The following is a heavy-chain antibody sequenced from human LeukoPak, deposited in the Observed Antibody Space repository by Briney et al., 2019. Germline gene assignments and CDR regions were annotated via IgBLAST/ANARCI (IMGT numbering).Heavy chain of an antibody. D-gene: IGHD5-24*01. V-gene: IGHV3-33*01. CDR3: ARGPYGRWPQGGLTDY. CDR1: GFTFSSYG. Sequence: PGGSLRLSCAASGFTFSSYGMHWVRQAPGKGLEWVAVIWYDGSNKYYADSVKGRFTISRDNSKNTLYLQMNSLRAEDTAVYYCARGPYGRWPQGGLTDYWGQGTLVTVSS. J-gene: IGHJ4*02. CDR2: IWYDGSNK.